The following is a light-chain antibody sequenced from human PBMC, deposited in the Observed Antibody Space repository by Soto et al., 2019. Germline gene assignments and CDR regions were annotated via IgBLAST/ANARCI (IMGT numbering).Light chain of an antibody. CDR1: QSVSSN. J-gene: IGKJ2*01. Sequence: EVVMTQSPATLSVSPGERATLSCRASQSVSSNLAWYQQKPGQAPRLLIYGASTRTTGIPARFSGSGSGTEVSITISSLQSEDFAVYYCQQYNNWPPKYTFGQGTKLEIK. CDR2: GAS. V-gene: IGKV3-15*01. CDR3: QQYNNWPPKYT.